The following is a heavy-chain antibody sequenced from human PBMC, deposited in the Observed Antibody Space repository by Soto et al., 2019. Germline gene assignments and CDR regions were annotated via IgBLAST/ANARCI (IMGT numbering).Heavy chain of an antibody. Sequence: SETLSLTCTVSGGSISSGDYYWIWIRHPPGKGLEWIGYIYYSGSTYYNPSLKSRVTISVDTSKNQFSLKLSSVTAADTAVYYCARGAWFGETNWFDPWGQGTLVTVSS. CDR1: GGSISSGDYY. V-gene: IGHV4-30-4*01. CDR2: IYYSGST. CDR3: ARGAWFGETNWFDP. J-gene: IGHJ5*02. D-gene: IGHD3-10*01.